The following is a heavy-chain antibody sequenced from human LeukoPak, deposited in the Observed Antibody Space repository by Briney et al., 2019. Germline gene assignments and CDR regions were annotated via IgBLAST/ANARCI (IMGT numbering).Heavy chain of an antibody. Sequence: PGGSLRLSCAASGFTFSTFAMIWVRQPPGKGLEWVSYISSSGSTIYYADSVKGRFTISRDNAKNSLYLQMNSLRAEDTAVYYCARDLGYCSSTSCYRVFDPWGQGTLVTVSS. CDR2: ISSSGSTI. V-gene: IGHV3-48*03. CDR3: ARDLGYCSSTSCYRVFDP. CDR1: GFTFSTFA. J-gene: IGHJ5*02. D-gene: IGHD2-2*01.